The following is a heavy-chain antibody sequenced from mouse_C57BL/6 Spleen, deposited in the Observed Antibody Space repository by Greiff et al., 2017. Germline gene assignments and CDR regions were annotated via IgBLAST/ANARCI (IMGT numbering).Heavy chain of an antibody. CDR3: ARQGGSSGYVRYAMDY. CDR1: GFTFSSYG. D-gene: IGHD3-2*02. J-gene: IGHJ4*01. V-gene: IGHV5-6*01. CDR2: ISSGGSYT. Sequence: EVKLVESGGDLVKPGGSLKLSCAASGFTFSSYGMSWVRQTPDKRLEWVATISSGGSYTYYPDSVKGRFTISRDNAKNTLYLQMSSLKSEDTAMYYCARQGGSSGYVRYAMDYWGQGTSGTVSS.